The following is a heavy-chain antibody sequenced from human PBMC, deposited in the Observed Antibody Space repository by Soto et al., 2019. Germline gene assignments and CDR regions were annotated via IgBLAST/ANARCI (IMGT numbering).Heavy chain of an antibody. Sequence: GASVKVSCKASGYTFTSYGISWVRQAPGQGLEWMGWISAYNGNTNYAQKLQGRVTMTTDTSTSTAYMELRSLRSDDTAVYYCARNEGRRYYDSSGFDIWGQGTMVTVSS. CDR1: GYTFTSYG. CDR3: ARNEGRRYYDSSGFDI. CDR2: ISAYNGNT. D-gene: IGHD3-22*01. V-gene: IGHV1-18*04. J-gene: IGHJ3*02.